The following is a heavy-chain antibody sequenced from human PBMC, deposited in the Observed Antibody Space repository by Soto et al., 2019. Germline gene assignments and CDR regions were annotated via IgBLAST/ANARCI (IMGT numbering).Heavy chain of an antibody. V-gene: IGHV4-59*08. D-gene: IGHD3-9*01. CDR1: GGSLSTYY. Sequence: PSETLSLTCTLSGGSLSTYYWSWIRQPPGKGLEWIGFVYYTGSTNYNPSLKSRVTLSLDTSKNQFSLKLSSVTAADTAVHYCVRFWPPPSSNALTDYTDPFNTWGQEPLVTASS. CDR2: VYYTGST. CDR3: VRFWPPPSSNALTDYTDPFNT. J-gene: IGHJ5*02.